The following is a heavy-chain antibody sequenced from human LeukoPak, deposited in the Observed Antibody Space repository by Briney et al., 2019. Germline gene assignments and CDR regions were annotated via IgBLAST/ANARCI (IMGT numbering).Heavy chain of an antibody. V-gene: IGHV4-39*07. D-gene: IGHD2-15*01. CDR3: ARDGGYCSGGNCFDAFDI. Sequence: SETLSLTCTVSGGSISGSSYYWGWIRQPPGKGLEWIGSIYYSGSTYYNPSLKSRVTISIDTSKNQFSLKLSSVTAADTAVYYCARDGGYCSGGNCFDAFDIWGQGTMVTVSS. CDR2: IYYSGST. CDR1: GGSISGSSYY. J-gene: IGHJ3*02.